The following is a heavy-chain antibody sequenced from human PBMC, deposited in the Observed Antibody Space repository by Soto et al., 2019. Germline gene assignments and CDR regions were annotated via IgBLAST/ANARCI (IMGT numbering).Heavy chain of an antibody. D-gene: IGHD2-21*02. J-gene: IGHJ6*02. CDR2: IIPIFGTA. CDR1: GGTFSSYA. CDR3: ARQYCGGDCPQYYYGMDV. Sequence: ASVKVSCKASGGTFSSYAISWVRQAPGQGLEWMGGIIPIFGTANYAQKFQGRVTITAGESTSTAYMELSSLRSEDTAVFYCARQYCGGDCPQYYYGMDVWGQGTTVTVSS. V-gene: IGHV1-69*13.